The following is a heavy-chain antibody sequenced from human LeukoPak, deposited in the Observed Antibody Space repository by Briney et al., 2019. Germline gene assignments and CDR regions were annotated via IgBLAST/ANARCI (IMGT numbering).Heavy chain of an antibody. CDR3: ARGGYSSTPDDAFDI. Sequence: SETLSLTCTVSGGSISSYYWSWIRQPPGKGLEWIGYIYYSGSTNYNPSLKSRVTISVDTSKNQFSLKLSSVTAADTAVYYCARGGYSSTPDDAFDIWGQGTMVTVSS. V-gene: IGHV4-59*08. J-gene: IGHJ3*02. CDR1: GGSISSYY. D-gene: IGHD6-19*01. CDR2: IYYSGST.